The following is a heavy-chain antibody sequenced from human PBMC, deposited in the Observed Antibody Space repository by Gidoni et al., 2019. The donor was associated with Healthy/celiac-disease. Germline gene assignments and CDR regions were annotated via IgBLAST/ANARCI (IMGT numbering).Heavy chain of an antibody. Sequence: QVQLVQSGAEVKKPGASVKVSCKASGYTFTSYGISWVRQAPGQGLEWMGWISAYNGNTNYAQKLQGRVTMTTDTSTSTAYMELRSLRSDDTAGYYCARQYSSGWYGAGWFDPWGQGTLVTVSS. D-gene: IGHD6-19*01. CDR1: GYTFTSYG. CDR2: ISAYNGNT. V-gene: IGHV1-18*01. CDR3: ARQYSSGWYGAGWFDP. J-gene: IGHJ5*02.